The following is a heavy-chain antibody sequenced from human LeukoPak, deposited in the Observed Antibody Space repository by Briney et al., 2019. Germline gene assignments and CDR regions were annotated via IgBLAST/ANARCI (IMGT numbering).Heavy chain of an antibody. Sequence: GGSLRLSCAASGFTFDKAWMTWVRQAPGKGLEWVGRIKSKIHGGTIDYAAPVKGRFTISRDDSENTVYLQMSNLRPEDTAVYYCAGGVGWHIDDWGQGTQVTVSS. CDR1: GFTFDKAW. D-gene: IGHD3-16*01. CDR3: AGGVGWHIDD. V-gene: IGHV3-15*01. J-gene: IGHJ4*02. CDR2: IKSKIHGGTI.